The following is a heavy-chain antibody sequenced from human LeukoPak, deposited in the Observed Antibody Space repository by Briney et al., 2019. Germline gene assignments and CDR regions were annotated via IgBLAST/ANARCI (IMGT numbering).Heavy chain of an antibody. CDR1: GGSISSYY. CDR2: IYTSGST. J-gene: IGHJ4*02. D-gene: IGHD3-10*01. V-gene: IGHV4-4*07. CDR3: ARVAYYYGSGSYEDYYFDY. Sequence: SETLSLTCTVSGGSISSYYWSWIRQPAGKGLEWIGRIYTSGSTNYSPSLKSRVTMSVDTSKNQFSLKLSSVTAADTAVYYCARVAYYYGSGSYEDYYFDYWGQGTLVTVSS.